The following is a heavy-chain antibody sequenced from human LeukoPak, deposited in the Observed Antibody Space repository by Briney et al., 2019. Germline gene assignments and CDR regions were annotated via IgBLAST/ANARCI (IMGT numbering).Heavy chain of an antibody. V-gene: IGHV4-39*07. D-gene: IGHD5-18*01. Sequence: PSETLSLTCTVSGGSISSSSYYWGWIRQPPGKGLEWIGSIYYSGSTYYNPSLKSRVTISVDTSKNQFSLKLSSVTAADTAVYYCARGMDTAMTQPVDYWGQGTLVTVSS. CDR3: ARGMDTAMTQPVDY. CDR2: IYYSGST. CDR1: GGSISSSSYY. J-gene: IGHJ4*02.